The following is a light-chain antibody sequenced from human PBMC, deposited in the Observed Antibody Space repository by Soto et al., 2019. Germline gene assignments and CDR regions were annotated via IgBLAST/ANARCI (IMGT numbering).Light chain of an antibody. CDR3: QQNYDSTIT. V-gene: IGKV1-5*01. CDR1: QTISSW. J-gene: IGKJ5*01. Sequence: DIQMTQSPSTLSASVGDRVTITCRASQTISSWLAWYQQKPGKAPKLLIFGASNLQTGVPSRFSGSGSGTEFTLTISSLRPEDFATYFCQQNYDSTITFGQGTRVEIK. CDR2: GAS.